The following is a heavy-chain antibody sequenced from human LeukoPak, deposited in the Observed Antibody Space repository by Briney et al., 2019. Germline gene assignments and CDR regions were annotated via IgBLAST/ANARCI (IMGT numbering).Heavy chain of an antibody. CDR2: IKEDGSEK. CDR1: GFTFSNYW. J-gene: IGHJ4*02. V-gene: IGHV3-7*01. Sequence: GGSLRLSCVASGFTFSNYWMTWVRQAPGKGLEWVANIKEDGSEKNYADSVKGRFTISRDNAKNSLYLQMNSLRGEDTAVYYCARARYSDFWGQGTLVPVSS. CDR3: ARARYSDF.